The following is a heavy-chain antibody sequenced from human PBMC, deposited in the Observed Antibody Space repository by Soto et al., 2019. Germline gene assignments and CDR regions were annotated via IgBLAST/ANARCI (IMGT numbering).Heavy chain of an antibody. V-gene: IGHV3-15*07. CDR2: VKSKTDGGSS. J-gene: IGHJ4*01. CDR3: TTDSRTTLPEIRCDY. Sequence: GGSVRLSCAASGFPFSNAWINWVRQVPGKGLEWVGRVKSKTDGGSSDYAATVKGRFAVSRDDSKNIVYLQMNSLKIEDTGVYYCTTDSRTTLPEIRCDYWAHGTQVTLS. CDR1: GFPFSNAW. D-gene: IGHD1-26*01.